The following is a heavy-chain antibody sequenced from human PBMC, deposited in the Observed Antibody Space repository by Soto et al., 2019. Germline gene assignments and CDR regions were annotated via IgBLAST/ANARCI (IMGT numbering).Heavy chain of an antibody. CDR2: ISAYNGNT. CDR1: GYTFTSYG. Sequence: QVQLVQSGAEVKKPGASVRVSCKASGYTFTSYGITWVRQAPGQGLEWMAWISAYNGNTKYPQKLQDRLKLTTDTSTSTAYMELRSLRADDTAVYFCARGTHITLSVAGGALDYWGQGTLVTFSS. D-gene: IGHD6-19*01. V-gene: IGHV1-18*01. J-gene: IGHJ4*02. CDR3: ARGTHITLSVAGGALDY.